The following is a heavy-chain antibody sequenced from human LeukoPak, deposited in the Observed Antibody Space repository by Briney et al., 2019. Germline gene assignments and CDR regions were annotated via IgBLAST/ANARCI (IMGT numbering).Heavy chain of an antibody. V-gene: IGHV1-8*01. CDR3: ARGKRGYAIYYYYGMDV. CDR1: GYTFTSYD. D-gene: IGHD5-12*01. Sequence: ASVKVSCKASGYTFTSYDINWVRQATGQGLEWMGWMNPNSGNTGYAQKFQGRVTMTRNTSISTAYMELSSLRSEDTAVYYCARGKRGYAIYYYYGMDVWGQGPRSPSP. J-gene: IGHJ6*02. CDR2: MNPNSGNT.